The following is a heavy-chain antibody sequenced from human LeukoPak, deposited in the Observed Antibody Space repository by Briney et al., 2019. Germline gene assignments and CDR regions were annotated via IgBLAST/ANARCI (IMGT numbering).Heavy chain of an antibody. D-gene: IGHD6-19*01. Sequence: ASVKVSCKASGYTFTSYYMHWVRQAPGQGLEWMGIINTSGGRTSYAQKFQGRVTMTRDTSTSTVYMEPSSLRSEDTAVYYCARPIAVAGTVYFHYWGQGTLVTVSS. V-gene: IGHV1-46*01. J-gene: IGHJ1*01. CDR1: GYTFTSYY. CDR2: INTSGGRT. CDR3: ARPIAVAGTVYFHY.